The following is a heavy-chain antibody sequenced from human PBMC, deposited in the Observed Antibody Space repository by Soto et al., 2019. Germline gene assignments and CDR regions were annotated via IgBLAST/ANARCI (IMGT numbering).Heavy chain of an antibody. D-gene: IGHD3-10*01. Sequence: ASGTLSLTCTVSGGSISSSSYYWGWVRQPPGKGLVWIGSIYYSGSTYYNPSLKSRVTISVDTSKNQFSLKLSSVTAADTAVYYCAAMPHHYSSSGPYWYYFDYWSLGTLVTVSS. CDR3: AAMPHHYSSSGPYWYYFDY. V-gene: IGHV4-39*07. J-gene: IGHJ4*02. CDR1: GGSISSSSYY. CDR2: IYYSGST.